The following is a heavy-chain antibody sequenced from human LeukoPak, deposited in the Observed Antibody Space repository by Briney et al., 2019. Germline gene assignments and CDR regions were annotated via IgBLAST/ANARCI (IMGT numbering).Heavy chain of an antibody. V-gene: IGHV3-23*01. CDR3: AKVYDYYDSSGSKRYFDY. J-gene: IGHJ4*02. D-gene: IGHD3-22*01. CDR1: GFTFSSYA. CDR2: ISGSGGST. Sequence: GGFLRLSCAASGFTFSSYAMSWVRQAPGKGLEWVSAISGSGGSTYYADSVKGRFTISRDNSKNTLYLQMNSLRAEDTAVYYCAKVYDYYDSSGSKRYFDYWGQGTLVTVSS.